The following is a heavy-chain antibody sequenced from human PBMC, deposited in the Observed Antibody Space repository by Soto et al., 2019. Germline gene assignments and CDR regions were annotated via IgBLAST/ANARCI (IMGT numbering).Heavy chain of an antibody. J-gene: IGHJ4*02. CDR1: GGSMIAYY. CDR2: TYYSGST. Sequence: SETLSLTCTVSGGSMIAYYWNWMRQPPGKGLQWIGYTYYSGSTTYNPSLKSRVTISVDSSKNQFSLKLDSVTPADTAVYYCARVSGTAGKTYFDYWGPGNLVTVSS. V-gene: IGHV4-59*01. D-gene: IGHD6-13*01. CDR3: ARVSGTAGKTYFDY.